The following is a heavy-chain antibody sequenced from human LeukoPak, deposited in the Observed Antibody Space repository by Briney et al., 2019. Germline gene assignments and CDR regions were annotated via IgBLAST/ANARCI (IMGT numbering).Heavy chain of an antibody. CDR3: ARHSSTFLDS. J-gene: IGHJ4*02. D-gene: IGHD2-2*01. CDR1: GYTFTVHH. CDR2: INTHSGGE. Sequence: ASVKVACKASGYTFTVHHMHWVRQAPGQGLEWVGSINTHSGGERSTKQFQGWLTMTRDSSITTVYMEMSGLTSDDKDVYSCARHSSTFLDSWGQGTLVTVSS. V-gene: IGHV1-2*04.